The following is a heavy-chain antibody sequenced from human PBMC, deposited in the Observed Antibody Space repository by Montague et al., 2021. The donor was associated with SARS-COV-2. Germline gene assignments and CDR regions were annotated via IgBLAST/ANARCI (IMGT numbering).Heavy chain of an antibody. CDR3: ARVRIQIWSGGWFDP. V-gene: IGHV4-39*01. D-gene: IGHD5-18*01. CDR2: IYYSGST. CDR1: GGSISSSSYY. Sequence: SETLSLTCTVSGGSISSSSYYWGWIRQPPGKGLEWIGNIYYSGSTYYDPSLKSRVTISVDTSKNQFSLKLSSVTAADTAVYYCARVRIQIWSGGWFDPWGQGTLVTVSS. J-gene: IGHJ5*02.